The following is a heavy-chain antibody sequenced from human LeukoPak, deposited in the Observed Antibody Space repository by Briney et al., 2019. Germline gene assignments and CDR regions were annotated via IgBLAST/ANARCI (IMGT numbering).Heavy chain of an antibody. CDR1: GFTFSSYG. V-gene: IGHV3-21*01. J-gene: IGHJ4*02. Sequence: GGSLRLSFAASGFTFSSYGMHWVRQAPGKGLEWVSSISSSSSYIYYADSVKGRFTISRDNAKNSLYLQMNSLRAEDTAVYYCARADSGSFSLLYYFDYWGQGTLVTVSS. D-gene: IGHD1-26*01. CDR3: ARADSGSFSLLYYFDY. CDR2: ISSSSSYI.